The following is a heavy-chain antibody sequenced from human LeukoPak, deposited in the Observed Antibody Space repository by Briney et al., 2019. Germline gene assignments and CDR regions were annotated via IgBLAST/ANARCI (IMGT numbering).Heavy chain of an antibody. CDR1: GFTFSSYA. J-gene: IGHJ3*02. D-gene: IGHD3-3*01. CDR2: ISYDGSNK. Sequence: GGSLRLSCAASGFTFSSYAMHWVRQAPGKGLEWVAVISYDGSNKYYADSVKGRFTISRDNSKNTLYLQMNSLRAEDTAVYYCARDASYYDFWSGRHDAFDIWGQGTMVTVSS. V-gene: IGHV3-30-3*01. CDR3: ARDASYYDFWSGRHDAFDI.